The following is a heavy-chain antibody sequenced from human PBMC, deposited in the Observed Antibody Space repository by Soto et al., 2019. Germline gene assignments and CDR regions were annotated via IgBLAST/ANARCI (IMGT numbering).Heavy chain of an antibody. D-gene: IGHD3-16*01. V-gene: IGHV1-18*01. CDR1: GYTFTSYG. J-gene: IGHJ4*02. CDR2: ISAYNGNT. CDR3: ARGGGALLGPVDY. Sequence: QVQLVXXGXXXXXXGASVKVSCKASGYTFTSYGISWVRQAPGQGLEWMGWISAYNGNTNYAQKIQGRATMTTDTSTSTAYMELRSLRSDDTAVYYCARGGGALLGPVDYWGQGTLVTVSS.